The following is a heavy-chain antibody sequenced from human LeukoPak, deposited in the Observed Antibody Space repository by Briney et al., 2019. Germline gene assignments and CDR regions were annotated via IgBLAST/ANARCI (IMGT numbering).Heavy chain of an antibody. J-gene: IGHJ3*02. V-gene: IGHV1-69*05. CDR1: GGTFSSYA. D-gene: IGHD2-2*01. CDR2: IIPIFGTA. CDR3: ARAPRCSSTSCYSPGAFDI. Sequence: GSSVKVSCKASGGTFSSYAISWVRQAPGQGLEWMGGIIPIFGTANYAQKFQGRVTITTDESTSTAYMELSSLRSEDTAVYYCARAPRCSSTSCYSPGAFDIWGQGTMVTVSS.